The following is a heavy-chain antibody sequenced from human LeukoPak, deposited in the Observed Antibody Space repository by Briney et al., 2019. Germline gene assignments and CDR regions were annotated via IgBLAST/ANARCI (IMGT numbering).Heavy chain of an antibody. D-gene: IGHD5-18*01. CDR1: GGSFSGYY. J-gene: IGHJ6*02. CDR3: ARRRYSYGYTGYYYYGMDV. Sequence: PSETLSLTCAVYGGSFSGYYWSWIRQPPGKGLEWIGEINHRGSTNYNPSLKSRVTISVDTSKNQFSLKLSSVTAADTAVYYCARRRYSYGYTGYYYYGMDVWGQGTTVTVSS. CDR2: INHRGST. V-gene: IGHV4-34*01.